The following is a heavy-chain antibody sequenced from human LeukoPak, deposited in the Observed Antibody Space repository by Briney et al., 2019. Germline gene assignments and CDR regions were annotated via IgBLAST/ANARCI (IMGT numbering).Heavy chain of an antibody. CDR1: GFTLSSYS. CDR3: ARVGLLWFGESHYGMDL. Sequence: GGALRLSCAASGFTLSSYSMNWVRQAPGKGVEWVSSISSSSSDIYYADSVKGRLTISRENAKNSVYVKMNSLRAEATAVYYCARVGLLWFGESHYGMDLWGQGTTVTVSS. V-gene: IGHV3-21*01. J-gene: IGHJ6*02. D-gene: IGHD3-10*01. CDR2: ISSSSSDI.